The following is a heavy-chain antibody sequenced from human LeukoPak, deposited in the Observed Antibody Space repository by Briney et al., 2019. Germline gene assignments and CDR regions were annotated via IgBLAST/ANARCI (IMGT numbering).Heavy chain of an antibody. CDR3: AMYDSSGYRHFHH. CDR1: GYTFTNYD. CDR2: MNPNSANT. Sequence: GASVKVSCKASGYTFTNYDINWVRQATGQGLEWMGWMNPNSANTGYAQKFRGRVTMTRNTSISTAYMDLSSLRYEDTAVYYCAMYDSSGYRHFHHWGRGTLVTVSS. J-gene: IGHJ1*01. V-gene: IGHV1-8*01. D-gene: IGHD3-22*01.